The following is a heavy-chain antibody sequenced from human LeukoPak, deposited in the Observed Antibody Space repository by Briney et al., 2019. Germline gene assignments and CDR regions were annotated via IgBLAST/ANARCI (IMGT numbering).Heavy chain of an antibody. CDR2: ISGRGANT. J-gene: IGHJ4*02. CDR3: AKRGAGGSYYFDY. D-gene: IGHD1-26*01. CDR1: GFTVSSNY. V-gene: IGHV3-23*01. Sequence: GGSLRLSCAASGFTVSSNYMSWVRQAPGKGLEWVSGISGRGANTYYADSVKGRFTISRDNSKDTLYLQMNSLRADDTAVYYCAKRGAGGSYYFDYWGQGTLVTVSS.